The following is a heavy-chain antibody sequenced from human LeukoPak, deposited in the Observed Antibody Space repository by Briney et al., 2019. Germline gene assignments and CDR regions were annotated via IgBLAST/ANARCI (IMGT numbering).Heavy chain of an antibody. CDR1: GYTFTSYY. V-gene: IGHV1-46*01. CDR3: ARVQTRGSYLDY. CDR2: INPSGGST. J-gene: IGHJ4*02. D-gene: IGHD1-26*01. Sequence: ASVKVSCKASGYTFTSYYMHWVRQAPGQGLEWMGIINPSGGSTSYAQKFQGRVTMPRDTSTSTVYMELSSLRSEDMAVYYCARVQTRGSYLDYWGQGTLVTVSS.